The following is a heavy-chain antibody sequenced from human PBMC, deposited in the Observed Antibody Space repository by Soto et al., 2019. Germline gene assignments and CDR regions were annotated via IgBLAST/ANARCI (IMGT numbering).Heavy chain of an antibody. CDR3: ASDQDSGYVINLLYFYNMDV. CDR2: IIPIFGTA. V-gene: IGHV1-69*12. J-gene: IGHJ6*02. CDR1: GGTFSSYA. Sequence: QVQLVQSGAEVKKPGSSVKVSCKASGGTFSSYAISWVRQAPGQGLEWMGGIIPIFGTANYAQKFQGRVTITADESTRTAYMELSSLRSEATAVYYCASDQDSGYVINLLYFYNMDVWGQGTTVTVSS. D-gene: IGHD5-12*01.